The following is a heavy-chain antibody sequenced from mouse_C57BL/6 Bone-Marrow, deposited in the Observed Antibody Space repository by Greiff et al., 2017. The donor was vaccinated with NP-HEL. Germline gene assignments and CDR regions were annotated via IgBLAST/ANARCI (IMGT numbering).Heavy chain of an antibody. CDR3: ARRHYGSSYGYFDV. J-gene: IGHJ1*03. Sequence: QVQLKQPGAELVKPGASVKMSCKASGYTFTSYWITWVKQRPGQGLEWIGDIYPGSGSTNYNEKFKSKATLTVDTSSSTAYMQLSSLTSEDSAVYYCARRHYGSSYGYFDVWGTGTTVTVSS. D-gene: IGHD1-1*01. V-gene: IGHV1-55*01. CDR2: IYPGSGST. CDR1: GYTFTSYW.